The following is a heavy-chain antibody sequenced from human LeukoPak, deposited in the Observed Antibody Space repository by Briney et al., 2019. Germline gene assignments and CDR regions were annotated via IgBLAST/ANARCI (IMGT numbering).Heavy chain of an antibody. Sequence: SETLSLTCTVSGDSISSYYWSWIRQPPGKGLESIGYIYYSGSTNYNPSLKSRVTISVDTSKNQFSLKLSSVTAADTAVYYCARDYYDSSDYYLGFDYWGQGTLVTVSS. CDR3: ARDYYDSSDYYLGFDY. CDR2: IYYSGST. V-gene: IGHV4-59*12. J-gene: IGHJ4*02. D-gene: IGHD3-22*01. CDR1: GDSISSYY.